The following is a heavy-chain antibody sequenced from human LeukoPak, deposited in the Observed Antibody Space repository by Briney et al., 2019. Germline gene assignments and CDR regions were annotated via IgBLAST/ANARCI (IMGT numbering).Heavy chain of an antibody. CDR1: GFTFNNYG. CDR3: ARGGYYDSGGYFDWFDP. CDR2: IWYDGSNK. V-gene: IGHV3-33*01. J-gene: IGHJ5*02. Sequence: PGGSLRLSCAASGFTFNNYGIHWVRQAPGMGLEWVAVIWYDGSNKYYADSLEGRFTISRDNSKNTLYLQMNSLRAEDTAVYYCARGGYYDSGGYFDWFDPWGQGTLVTVSS. D-gene: IGHD3-22*01.